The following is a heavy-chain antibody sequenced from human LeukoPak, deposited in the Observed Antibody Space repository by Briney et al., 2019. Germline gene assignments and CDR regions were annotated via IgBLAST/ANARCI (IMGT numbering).Heavy chain of an antibody. CDR1: GFKFDDYA. Sequence: PGGSLRLSCAASGFKFDDYAIHWVRQAPGKGLEWVAGISWNSGSLGHADSVKGRFTISRDDAKNSLYLQMNSLRTEDTALYYCAKDSRWLQLYIRGCYFDHWGLGTLVSVSA. D-gene: IGHD5-24*01. CDR2: ISWNSGSL. J-gene: IGHJ4*03. CDR3: AKDSRWLQLYIRGCYFDH. V-gene: IGHV3-9*01.